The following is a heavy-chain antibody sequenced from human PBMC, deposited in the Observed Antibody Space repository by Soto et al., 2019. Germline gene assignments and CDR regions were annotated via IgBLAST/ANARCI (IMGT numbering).Heavy chain of an antibody. CDR2: MNPNSGNT. D-gene: IGHD4-17*01. V-gene: IGHV1-8*01. CDR1: GYTFTSYD. J-gene: IGHJ4*02. Sequence: QVQLVQSGAEVKKPGASVKVSCKASGYTFTSYDINWVRQATGQGLEWMGWMNPNSGNTGYAQKFQGRVTMTRNTSISTAYMELSSLRSEDTAVYYCAGGRLDDYGDYADYWGQGTLVTVSA. CDR3: AGGRLDDYGDYADY.